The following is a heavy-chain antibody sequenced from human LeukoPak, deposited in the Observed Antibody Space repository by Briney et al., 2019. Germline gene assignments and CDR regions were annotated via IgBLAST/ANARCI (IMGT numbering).Heavy chain of an antibody. J-gene: IGHJ1*01. Sequence: QPGGSLRLSCAASGFTFSNYGMSWLRQAPGKGLEWVSAITGSGDDAYYADSVHGRFTMSRDNSKSTLYLQMSSLRVEDTAVYYCAKESRGRSPEFWGQGTLVTVSS. CDR2: ITGSGDDA. CDR3: AKESRGRSPEF. V-gene: IGHV3-23*01. D-gene: IGHD1-26*01. CDR1: GFTFSNYG.